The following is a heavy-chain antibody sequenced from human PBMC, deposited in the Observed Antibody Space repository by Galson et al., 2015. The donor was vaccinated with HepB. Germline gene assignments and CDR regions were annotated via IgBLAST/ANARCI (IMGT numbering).Heavy chain of an antibody. CDR1: GFTVISNY. Sequence: SLRLSCAASGFTVISNYMTWVRQAPGKGLEWVSVVFSGGTTHYADSVKGRFTISRGNSKNTLYLQLNSLRVEDTAVYYCARGGFSSSYQYYMDVWGKGTAVTVSS. V-gene: IGHV3-66*01. J-gene: IGHJ6*03. CDR2: VFSGGTT. CDR3: ARGGFSSSYQYYMDV. D-gene: IGHD6-6*01.